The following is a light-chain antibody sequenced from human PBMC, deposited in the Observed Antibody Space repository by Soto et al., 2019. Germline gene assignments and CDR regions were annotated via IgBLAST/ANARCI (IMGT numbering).Light chain of an antibody. CDR1: SSDVGGYNF. V-gene: IGLV2-14*01. Sequence: QSVLTQPASVSGSPGQSITISCTGTSSDVGGYNFVSWYQQHPDKAPKLMIYEVSNRPSGVSNRFSGSKSGNTASLTISGLQAEDEADYYCSSYTSSSTYVFGTGTKVT. CDR3: SSYTSSSTYV. J-gene: IGLJ1*01. CDR2: EVS.